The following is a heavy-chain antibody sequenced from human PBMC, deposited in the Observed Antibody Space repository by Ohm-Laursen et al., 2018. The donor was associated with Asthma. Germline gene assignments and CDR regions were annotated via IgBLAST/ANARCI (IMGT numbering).Heavy chain of an antibody. CDR3: ARFGRDYRSHGLDV. D-gene: IGHD4-11*01. CDR1: GLSLSTYW. Sequence: SLRLSCAASGLSLSTYWMTWVRQGPGKGPEWVAHIKEDGSETSYLDSLKGRMTISRDNAKNSVYLQMNSLRAEDTAVYYCARFGRDYRSHGLDVWGQGTTVTVSS. CDR2: IKEDGSET. V-gene: IGHV3-7*05. J-gene: IGHJ6*02.